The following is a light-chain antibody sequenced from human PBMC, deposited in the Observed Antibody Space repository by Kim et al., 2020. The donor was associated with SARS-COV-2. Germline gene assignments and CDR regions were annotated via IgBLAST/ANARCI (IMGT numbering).Light chain of an antibody. CDR3: QVWDSSSDHVV. Sequence: APGTTAMMTCGGNSIGSKSVHWYQQKPGQAPVLVVYDDSDRPSGIPERFSGSNSGNTATLTISRVEAGDEADYYCQVWDSSSDHVVFGGGTQLTVL. CDR1: SIGSKS. V-gene: IGLV3-21*03. CDR2: DDS. J-gene: IGLJ2*01.